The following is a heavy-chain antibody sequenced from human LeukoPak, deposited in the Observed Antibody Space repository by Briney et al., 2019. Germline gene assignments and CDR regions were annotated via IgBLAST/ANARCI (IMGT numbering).Heavy chain of an antibody. V-gene: IGHV3-23*01. CDR3: AKGFRRVRGV. J-gene: IGHJ4*02. D-gene: IGHD3-10*01. CDR2: ISGSGGST. CDR1: GFIFSSYA. Sequence: PGGSLRLSCAASGFIFSSYAMSWVRQAPGKGLEWVSAISGSGGSTYYAGSVKGRFTISRDNSKNTLYLQMNSLRVEDTAVYYCAKGFRRVRGVGGQGTLVTVSS.